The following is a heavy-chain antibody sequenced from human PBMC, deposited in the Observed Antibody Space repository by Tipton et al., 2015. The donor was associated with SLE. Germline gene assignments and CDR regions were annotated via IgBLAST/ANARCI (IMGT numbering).Heavy chain of an antibody. CDR1: GGSISSYY. V-gene: IGHV4-59*01. Sequence: TLSLTCTVSGGSISSYYWSWIRQPPGKGLEWIGYIYYSGSTNYSPSLKSRVTISVDTSKNQFSLKLSSVTAADTAVYYCARDPHYYDSSEGFDYWGQGTLVTVSS. CDR3: ARDPHYYDSSEGFDY. D-gene: IGHD3-22*01. J-gene: IGHJ4*02. CDR2: IYYSGST.